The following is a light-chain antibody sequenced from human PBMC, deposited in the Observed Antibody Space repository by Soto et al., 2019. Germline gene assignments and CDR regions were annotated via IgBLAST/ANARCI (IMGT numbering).Light chain of an antibody. Sequence: DFQMTQSPSSLSESVGSRVIITSRPSQSINNYLNWYKQKQGKPPNLLIYAASSLQGGVSSRFSGSGSGTAFTLTISILQPEDFAFYYCQQTYSIPPTFGQGTRLESK. J-gene: IGKJ5*01. CDR1: QSINNY. CDR3: QQTYSIPPT. V-gene: IGKV1-39*01. CDR2: AAS.